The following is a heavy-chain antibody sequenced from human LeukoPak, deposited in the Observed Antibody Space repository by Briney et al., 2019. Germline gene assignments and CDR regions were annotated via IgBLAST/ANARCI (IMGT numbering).Heavy chain of an antibody. J-gene: IGHJ6*03. Sequence: GGSLGLSCAASGFTFRSHALTWVRQAPGKGLEWVSYISGSGDTRFYADSVKGRFTISRDNAKNSLYLQMDGLRGEDTAIYYCARDQGTGGYYFYYMDVWGKGTTVTVSS. V-gene: IGHV3-48*03. CDR2: ISGSGDTR. CDR3: ARDQGTGGYYFYYMDV. D-gene: IGHD7-27*01. CDR1: GFTFRSHA.